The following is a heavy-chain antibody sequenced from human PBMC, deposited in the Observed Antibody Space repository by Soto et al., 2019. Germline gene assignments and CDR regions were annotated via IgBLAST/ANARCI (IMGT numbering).Heavy chain of an antibody. J-gene: IGHJ6*02. CDR3: ARGAIDYSNSPSMYYYYGMDV. CDR2: MNPNSGNT. V-gene: IGHV1-8*01. CDR1: GYTFTSYD. Sequence: ASVKVSCKASGYTFTSYDINWVRQATGQGLEWMGWMNPNSGNTGYAQKFQGRVTMTRNTSISTAYMELSSLRSEDTAVYYCARGAIDYSNSPSMYYYYGMDVWGQGTTVTVS. D-gene: IGHD4-4*01.